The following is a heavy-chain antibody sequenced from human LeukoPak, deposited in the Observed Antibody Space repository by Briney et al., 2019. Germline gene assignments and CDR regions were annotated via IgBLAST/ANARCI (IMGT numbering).Heavy chain of an antibody. J-gene: IGHJ4*02. Sequence: PGRSLRLSCAASGFTFSSYAMHWVRQAPGKGLEWVAVISYDGSNKYYADSVKGRFTIPRDNSKNTLYLQMNSLRAEDTAVYYCARDRGYSYGRPDYWGQGTLVTVSS. D-gene: IGHD5-18*01. CDR3: ARDRGYSYGRPDY. CDR1: GFTFSSYA. CDR2: ISYDGSNK. V-gene: IGHV3-30-3*01.